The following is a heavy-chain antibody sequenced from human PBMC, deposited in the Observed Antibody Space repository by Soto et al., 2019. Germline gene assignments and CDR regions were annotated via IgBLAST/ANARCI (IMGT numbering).Heavy chain of an antibody. Sequence: ASVKVSCKASGYTFTSYYMHWVRQAPGQGLEWMGIINPSGGSTSYAQKFQGRVTMTRDTSTSTVYMELGSLRSEDTAVYYCARDRRHEYCSSTSCQEVNWFDPWGQGTLVTVSS. J-gene: IGHJ5*02. CDR1: GYTFTSYY. D-gene: IGHD2-2*01. CDR2: INPSGGST. V-gene: IGHV1-46*01. CDR3: ARDRRHEYCSSTSCQEVNWFDP.